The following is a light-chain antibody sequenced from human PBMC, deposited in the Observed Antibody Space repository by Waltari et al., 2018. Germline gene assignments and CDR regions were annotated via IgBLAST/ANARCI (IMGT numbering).Light chain of an antibody. CDR1: QSVLSSSNNKNY. CDR3: QQCYSSPYT. J-gene: IGKJ2*01. V-gene: IGKV4-1*01. Sequence: DIVMTQSPDSLVVSLGERATINCKSSQSVLSSSNNKNYLGRYQQKPGPPPKLLISWASTRESGVPDRFSGSGSGTDFTLTISSLQAEDVAVYYCQQCYSSPYTFGQGTKLEIK. CDR2: WAS.